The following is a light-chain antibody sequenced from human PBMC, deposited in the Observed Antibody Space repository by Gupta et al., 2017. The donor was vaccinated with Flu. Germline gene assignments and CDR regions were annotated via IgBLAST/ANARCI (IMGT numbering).Light chain of an antibody. V-gene: IGLV2-14*01. Sequence: QSALTQPASVSGSPGQSITISCTGTSSDVAGYNYVSWYQQHPGKAPKLMIYEVSNRPSGVSNRFSGSKSGNTASLTISGRQAEDEAEYYCSSYTSSSTLDVFGGGTKLTVL. CDR3: SSYTSSSTLDV. CDR2: EVS. J-gene: IGLJ2*01. CDR1: SSDVAGYNY.